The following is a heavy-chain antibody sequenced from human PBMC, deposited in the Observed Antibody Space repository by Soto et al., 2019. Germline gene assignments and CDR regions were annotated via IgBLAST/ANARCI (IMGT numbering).Heavy chain of an antibody. CDR2: IKSKTDGGTT. D-gene: IGHD2-15*01. Sequence: GGSLRLSCAASGFTFSNAWMSWVRQAPGKGLEWVGRIKSKTDGGTTDYAAPVKGRFTISRDDSKNTLYLQMNSLKTEDTAVYYCTTDDASVVVAAIDYYYYYMDVWGKGTTVTVSS. J-gene: IGHJ6*03. CDR3: TTDDASVVVAAIDYYYYYMDV. CDR1: GFTFSNAW. V-gene: IGHV3-15*01.